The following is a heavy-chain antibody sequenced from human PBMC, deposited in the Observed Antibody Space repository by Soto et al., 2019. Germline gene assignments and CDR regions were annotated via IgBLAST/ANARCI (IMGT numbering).Heavy chain of an antibody. CDR3: AKDRNHPRDQFHY. J-gene: IGHJ4*02. D-gene: IGHD2-2*01. Sequence: GGSVRRSCTASGFTFSAYALSWVRQAPGKGLEWVSAISANGQGIYYADSVRGRFTISRDNSKNTIFLRMDSLRAEDTAVYYCAKDRNHPRDQFHYWGQGTLVTVSS. CDR2: ISANGQGI. V-gene: IGHV3-23*01. CDR1: GFTFSAYA.